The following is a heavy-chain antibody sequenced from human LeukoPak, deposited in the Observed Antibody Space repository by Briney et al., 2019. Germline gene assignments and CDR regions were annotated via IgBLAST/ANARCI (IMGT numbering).Heavy chain of an antibody. D-gene: IGHD3-22*01. CDR2: TIPIFGTA. CDR3: ARDMYLLRMLRRVISDY. Sequence: GSSVKVSCKASGGTFSSYAISWVRQAPGQRLEWMGGTIPIFGTANYAQKFQGRVTITTDESTSTAYMELSSLRSEDTAVYYCARDMYLLRMLRRVISDYWGQGTLVTVSS. V-gene: IGHV1-69*05. J-gene: IGHJ4*02. CDR1: GGTFSSYA.